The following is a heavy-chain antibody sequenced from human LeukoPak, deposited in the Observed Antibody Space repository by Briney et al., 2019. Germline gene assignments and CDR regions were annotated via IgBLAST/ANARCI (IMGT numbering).Heavy chain of an antibody. V-gene: IGHV3-23*01. CDR2: LSGSGRGT. J-gene: IGHJ4*02. Sequence: GGSLRLSCVASGFTFNNFAMSWVRQAPGKGLEWVSTLSGSGRGTNYADSVKGRFIISRDNSKKTLSLQMSSLRAEDTAVYYCAKGMTAISGGYDYWGQGTLVTVSS. CDR1: GFTFNNFA. CDR3: AKGMTAISGGYDY. D-gene: IGHD2-21*02.